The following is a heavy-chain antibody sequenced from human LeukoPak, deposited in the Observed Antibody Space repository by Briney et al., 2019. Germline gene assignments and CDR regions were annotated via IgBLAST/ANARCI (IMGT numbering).Heavy chain of an antibody. J-gene: IGHJ3*02. CDR3: ARDHRTIFGVVDAFDI. CDR1: GFTFSSYG. V-gene: IGHV3-30*02. D-gene: IGHD3-3*01. CDR2: IRYDGSNK. Sequence: GGSLRLSCAASGFTFSSYGMHWVRQAPGKGLEWVAFIRYDGSNKYYADSVKGRFTISRDNSKNTLYLQMNSLRAEDTAVYYCARDHRTIFGVVDAFDIWGQGTMVTVSS.